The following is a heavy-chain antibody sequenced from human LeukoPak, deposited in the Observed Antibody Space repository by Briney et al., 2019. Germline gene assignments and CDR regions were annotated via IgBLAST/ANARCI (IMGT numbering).Heavy chain of an antibody. J-gene: IGHJ4*02. CDR3: ARQYDTAMKPFDY. CDR2: IYHSGST. D-gene: IGHD5-18*01. Sequence: RASETLSLTCAVSGVSISSSNWGRWVRQPPGEGLEWIGEIYHSGSTNYNPSLKSRVTISVDKSKNQFSLQLSSVTAADTAVYYCARQYDTAMKPFDYWGQGTLVTVSS. CDR1: GVSISSSNW. V-gene: IGHV4-4*02.